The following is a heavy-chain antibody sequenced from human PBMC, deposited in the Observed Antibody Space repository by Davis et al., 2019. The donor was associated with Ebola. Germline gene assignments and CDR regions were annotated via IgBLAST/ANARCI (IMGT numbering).Heavy chain of an antibody. CDR1: GFIFSSYA. Sequence: GESLKISCAASGFIFSSYAISWVRQSTGKGLEWVSSISVRSITYHADSVKGRFTISRDNSKNTLYLQMNSLRAEDTAVYYCAKVHPPTTVTTGWFDPWGQGTLVTVSS. D-gene: IGHD4-17*01. CDR3: AKVHPPTTVTTGWFDP. V-gene: IGHV3-23*01. CDR2: ISVRSIT. J-gene: IGHJ5*02.